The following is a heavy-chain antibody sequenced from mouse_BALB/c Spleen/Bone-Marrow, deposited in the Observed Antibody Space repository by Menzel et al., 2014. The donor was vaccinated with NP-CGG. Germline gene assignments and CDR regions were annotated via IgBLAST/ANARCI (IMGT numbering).Heavy chain of an antibody. CDR3: ARWDYRYDY. J-gene: IGHJ2*01. Sequence: VQLKDSGAELVKPGASVKLSCTASGFSIKDTYMHWGKQRPEQGMEWIGRIDPANGNTKYDTKFQGKATITADTSSNTAYLQLSSLTSEDTAVYYCARWDYRYDYWGQGTTLTVSS. CDR2: IDPANGNT. CDR1: GFSIKDTY. D-gene: IGHD2-14*01. V-gene: IGHV14-3*02.